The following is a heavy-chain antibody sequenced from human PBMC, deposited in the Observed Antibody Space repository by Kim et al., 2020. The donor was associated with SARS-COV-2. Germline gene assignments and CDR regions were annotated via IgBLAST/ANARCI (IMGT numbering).Heavy chain of an antibody. CDR1: GFTVSSNY. V-gene: IGHV3-53*01. D-gene: IGHD4-17*01. Sequence: GGSLRLSCAASGFTVSSNYMSWVRQAPRKGLEWVSVIYSGGSTYYADSVKGRFTISRDNSKNTLYLQMNSLRAEDTAVYYCARGGRATVPSGFDLWGRGTLVTVSS. J-gene: IGHJ2*01. CDR3: ARGGRATVPSGFDL. CDR2: IYSGGST.